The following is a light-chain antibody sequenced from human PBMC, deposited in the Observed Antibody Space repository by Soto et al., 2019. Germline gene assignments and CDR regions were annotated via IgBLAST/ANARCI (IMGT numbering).Light chain of an antibody. CDR3: QSYDSSMSGYV. J-gene: IGLJ1*01. CDR2: GNS. Sequence: QSVLTQPPSVSGAPGQRVTISCTGSSSNIGAGYDVHWYQQLPGTAPKLLIYGNSNRPSGVPDRFSGSKSGTSASLAITRLQAEDEADYYCQSYDSSMSGYVFGTGNKVTVL. CDR1: SSNIGAGYD. V-gene: IGLV1-40*01.